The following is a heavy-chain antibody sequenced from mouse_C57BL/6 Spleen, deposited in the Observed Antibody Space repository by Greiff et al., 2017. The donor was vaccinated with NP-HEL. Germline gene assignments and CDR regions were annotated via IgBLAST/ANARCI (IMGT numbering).Heavy chain of an antibody. J-gene: IGHJ4*01. CDR3: ARLDGNYVESYAMDY. Sequence: VQLQQSGPELVKPGASVTISCKASGYAFSSSWMNWVKQRPGKGLEWIGRIYPGDGATNYNGKFKGKATLTADKSSSTAYMQLSSLTSEDSAVYFCARLDGNYVESYAMDYWGQGTSVTVSS. CDR2: IYPGDGAT. V-gene: IGHV1-82*01. D-gene: IGHD2-1*01. CDR1: GYAFSSSW.